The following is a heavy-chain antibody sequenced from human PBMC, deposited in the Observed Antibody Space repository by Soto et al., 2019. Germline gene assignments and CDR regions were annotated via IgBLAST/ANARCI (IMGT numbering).Heavy chain of an antibody. Sequence: QITLNESGPTQVKPRQTLTLTCTFSGFSLTTSGVGVGWIRHSPGKAPEWLALIYWDDDKRYSPSLKSRLTITKDTSKNQVVLTMAALDPADTATSYCAHRVLRTVFGLVTTTAIYFDFWGQGAPVAVSS. CDR2: IYWDDDK. D-gene: IGHD3-3*01. CDR3: AHRVLRTVFGLVTTTAIYFDF. V-gene: IGHV2-5*02. CDR1: GFSLTTSGVG. J-gene: IGHJ4*02.